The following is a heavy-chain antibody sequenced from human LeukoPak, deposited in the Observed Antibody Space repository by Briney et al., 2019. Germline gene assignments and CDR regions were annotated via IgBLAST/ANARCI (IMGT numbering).Heavy chain of an antibody. J-gene: IGHJ3*02. CDR2: IYYTET. CDR3: AILGYCSSTSCNPAFDI. Sequence: SETLSLTCTVSGGSVSNYYWSWIRQSPGKGLEWIGYIYYTETSYNPSLKSRVTISADTSKNQFSLKLYSVTAADTAVYYCAILGYCSSTSCNPAFDIWGQGTMVTVSS. D-gene: IGHD2-2*01. CDR1: GGSVSNYY. V-gene: IGHV4-59*02.